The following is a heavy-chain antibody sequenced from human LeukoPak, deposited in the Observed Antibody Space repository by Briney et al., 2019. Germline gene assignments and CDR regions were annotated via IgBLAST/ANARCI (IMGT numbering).Heavy chain of an antibody. CDR3: TRDSPPLVEWRCFDI. CDR2: IISKTYCGTT. V-gene: IGHV3-49*04. D-gene: IGHD2-8*01. CDR1: GVTFGVYA. J-gene: IGHJ3*02. Sequence: GGALRLSCTASGVTFGVYAMSWVRDAQRKGLGWGGFIISKTYCGTTEYDESVKDRFTISRDDSKSIEYLQMNSLKTDDTAVYYCTRDSPPLVEWRCFDIWGQGKMVTVS.